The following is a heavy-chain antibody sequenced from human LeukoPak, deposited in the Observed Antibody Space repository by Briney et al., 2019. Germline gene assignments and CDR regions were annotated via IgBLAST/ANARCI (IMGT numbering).Heavy chain of an antibody. CDR3: ARDGITIFGVVIEDDYYYYGMDV. D-gene: IGHD3-3*01. CDR1: GFTFSSYW. Sequence: GGSLRLSCAASGFTFSSYWMSWVRQALGKGLEWVANIKQDGSEKYYVDSVKGRFTISRDNAKNSLYLQMNSLRAEDTAVYYCARDGITIFGVVIEDDYYYYGMDVWGQGTTVTVSS. CDR2: IKQDGSEK. J-gene: IGHJ6*02. V-gene: IGHV3-7*01.